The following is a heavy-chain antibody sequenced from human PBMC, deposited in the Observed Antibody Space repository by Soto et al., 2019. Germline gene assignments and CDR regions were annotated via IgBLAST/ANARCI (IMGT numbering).Heavy chain of an antibody. J-gene: IGHJ4*02. D-gene: IGHD5-12*01. Sequence: GESLKISCKGSVYTFTNYWIGWVRQMPGKGLEWMGIIYPGDSDTRYSPSFQGQVTISADKSINTAYLQWSSLKASDTAMYYCARHLEVATISQAYYWGQGTQVTVSS. CDR2: IYPGDSDT. CDR3: ARHLEVATISQAYY. CDR1: VYTFTNYW. V-gene: IGHV5-51*01.